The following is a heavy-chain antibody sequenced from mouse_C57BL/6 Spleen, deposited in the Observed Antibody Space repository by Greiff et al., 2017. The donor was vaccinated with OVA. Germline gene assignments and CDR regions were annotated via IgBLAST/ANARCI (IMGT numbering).Heavy chain of an antibody. CDR1: GFTFSDYG. CDR2: ISSGSSTI. V-gene: IGHV5-17*01. D-gene: IGHD2-3*01. CDR3: ARGYDGYYDYFDY. Sequence: EVKVEESGGGLVKPGGSLKLSCAASGFTFSDYGMHWVRQAPEKGLEWVAYISSGSSTIYYADTVKGRFTISRDNAKNTLFLQMTSLRSEDTAMYYCARGYDGYYDYFDYWGQGTTLTVSS. J-gene: IGHJ2*01.